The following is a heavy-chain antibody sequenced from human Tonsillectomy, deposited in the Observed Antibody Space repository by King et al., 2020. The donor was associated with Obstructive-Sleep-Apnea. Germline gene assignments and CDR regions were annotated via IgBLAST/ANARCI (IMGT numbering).Heavy chain of an antibody. CDR2: IKQDGSEQ. CDR3: ARTNAPRGGESYYYYGMDV. CDR1: AFTFSRFL. J-gene: IGHJ6*02. D-gene: IGHD3-16*01. Sequence: VQLVESGGGLVQPGGSLRLSCGASAFTFSRFLMNWVRQAPGKGLEWVANIKQDGSEQHYVESGKGRLTNSRDNAKNSLLRQMDCLRAEDTAVYCCARTNAPRGGESYYYYGMDVWGQGTTVTVSS. V-gene: IGHV3-7*01.